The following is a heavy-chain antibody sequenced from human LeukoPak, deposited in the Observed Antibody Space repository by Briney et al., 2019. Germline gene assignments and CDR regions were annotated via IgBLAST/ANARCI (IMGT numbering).Heavy chain of an antibody. CDR2: IYYSGST. CDR3: ARDTPYDFWSGYYANYYGMDV. CDR1: GDSVSSSNYY. J-gene: IGHJ6*02. D-gene: IGHD3-3*01. Sequence: SETLSLTCAVSGDSVSSSNYYWSWIRQPPGKGLEWIGYIYYSGSTNYNPSLKSRVTISVDTSKNQFSLKLSSVTAADTAVYYCARDTPYDFWSGYYANYYGMDVWGQGTTVTVSS. V-gene: IGHV4-61*01.